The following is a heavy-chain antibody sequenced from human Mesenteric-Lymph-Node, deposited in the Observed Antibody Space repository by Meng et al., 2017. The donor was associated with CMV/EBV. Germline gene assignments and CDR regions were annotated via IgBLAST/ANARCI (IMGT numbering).Heavy chain of an antibody. CDR1: GGSFSGYY. J-gene: IGHJ2*01. CDR3: ARRGIVRGHSGFFDL. CDR2: IDHSGST. D-gene: IGHD3-10*01. Sequence: VYGGSFSGYYWSWIRQPPGKGLEWIGKIDHSGSTSYNPSLKSRVTISVDTSKNQFSLKLGSVTAADTALYYCARRGIVRGHSGFFDLWGRGTLVTVSS. V-gene: IGHV4-34*01.